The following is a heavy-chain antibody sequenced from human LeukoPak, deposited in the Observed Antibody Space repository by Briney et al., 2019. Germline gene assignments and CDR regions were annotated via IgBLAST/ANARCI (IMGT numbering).Heavy chain of an antibody. CDR2: NYYGGST. Sequence: SETLSLTCTVSGGSINSPYWTWIRQPPGKGLEWIGYNYYGGSTDYSPSLKSRATISLDTSKDQFSLHLTSVTAADTAVYYCARQLAGLAPPGFIDSWGQGTLVTVSS. CDR3: ARQLAGLAPPGFIDS. V-gene: IGHV4-59*08. D-gene: IGHD3-3*02. J-gene: IGHJ4*02. CDR1: GGSINSPY.